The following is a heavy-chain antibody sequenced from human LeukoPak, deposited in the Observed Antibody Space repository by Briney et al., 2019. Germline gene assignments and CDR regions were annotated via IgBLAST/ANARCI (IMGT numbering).Heavy chain of an antibody. CDR2: ISSSSSYI. CDR3: ARFRATITYGASDY. V-gene: IGHV3-21*01. J-gene: IGHJ4*02. D-gene: IGHD5-12*01. CDR1: GFTFRTYE. Sequence: GGSLRLSCAASGFTFRTYEMNWVRQAPGKGLEWVSSISSSSSYIYYADSVKGRFTISRDNAKNSLYLQMNSLRAEDTAVYYCARFRATITYGASDYWGQGTLVTVSS.